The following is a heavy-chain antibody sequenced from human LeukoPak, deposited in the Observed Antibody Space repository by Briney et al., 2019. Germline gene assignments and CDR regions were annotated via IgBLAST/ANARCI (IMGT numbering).Heavy chain of an antibody. CDR2: ISGSGGST. CDR1: GFTFSNYA. D-gene: IGHD1-1*01. J-gene: IGHJ4*02. Sequence: PGGSLRLSCAASGFTFSNYAMGWLRQAPGKGLEWVSTISGSGGSTYYADPVKGRFTISRDNSKNTLYLQMNSLRAEDTALYYCAKDPLYRWNDVDYFDYWGQGTLVTVSS. CDR3: AKDPLYRWNDVDYFDY. V-gene: IGHV3-23*01.